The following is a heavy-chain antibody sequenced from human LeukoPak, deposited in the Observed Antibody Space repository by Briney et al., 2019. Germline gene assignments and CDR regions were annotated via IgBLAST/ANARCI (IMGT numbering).Heavy chain of an antibody. CDR1: GGTFSSYA. CDR3: ARDRGIVATNTIFDY. Sequence: SVSLSCKASGGTFSSYAISWVRQAPGQGLEWMGRIIPILGNANYEQQFQGSITITADKSTSTAYKELSSLRSEDTAVYYCARDRGIVATNTIFDYWGQGTLVTVSS. J-gene: IGHJ4*01. D-gene: IGHD5-12*01. CDR2: IIPILGNA. V-gene: IGHV1-69*04.